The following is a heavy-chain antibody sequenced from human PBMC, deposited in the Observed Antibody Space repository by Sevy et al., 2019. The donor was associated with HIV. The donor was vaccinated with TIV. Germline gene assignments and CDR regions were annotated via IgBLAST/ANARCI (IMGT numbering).Heavy chain of an antibody. CDR2: IYHTGNT. V-gene: IGHV4-38-2*01. Sequence: SETLSLTCAVSGYSISSTDYWGWIRQPPGKGLEWIGNIYHTGNTYYNPSLKSRVTMSIDTSMNYFSLRLSAVTAADTAVYYCARTARGDFDSRATAFDIWGQGTMVTVSS. J-gene: IGHJ3*02. CDR3: ARTARGDFDSRATAFDI. CDR1: GYSISSTDY. D-gene: IGHD3-22*01.